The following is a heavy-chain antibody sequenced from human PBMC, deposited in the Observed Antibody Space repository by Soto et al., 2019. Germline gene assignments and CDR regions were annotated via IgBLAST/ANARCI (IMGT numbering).Heavy chain of an antibody. D-gene: IGHD3-16*02. V-gene: IGHV4-31*03. Sequence: SETLSLTCTVSAGSITSDEYYWNWIRYRPGKGLEWIGFIHHTGSTFYNPSLESRATISIDTSESQFSLKLSSVTAADTAVYYCARWGYDYVWGSYRPILFDPWGQGTLVTVSS. CDR1: AGSITSDEYY. J-gene: IGHJ5*02. CDR2: IHHTGST. CDR3: ARWGYDYVWGSYRPILFDP.